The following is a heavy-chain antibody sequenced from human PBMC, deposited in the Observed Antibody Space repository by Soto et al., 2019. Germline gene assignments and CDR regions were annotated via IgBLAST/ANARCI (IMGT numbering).Heavy chain of an antibody. D-gene: IGHD1-1*01. J-gene: IGHJ4*02. CDR2: IWNDGSKK. Sequence: QVLLVETVGGVVQPGKSLRLSCAASGFTFRTFGMHWVRQAPGKGLEWVSVIWNDGSKKFYADSVKGRFTISRDNSNNTLYLQMDSLRPEDTAVYYCVTGNQNFFDYWGQGTLVTVSS. V-gene: IGHV3-33*01. CDR3: VTGNQNFFDY. CDR1: GFTFRTFG.